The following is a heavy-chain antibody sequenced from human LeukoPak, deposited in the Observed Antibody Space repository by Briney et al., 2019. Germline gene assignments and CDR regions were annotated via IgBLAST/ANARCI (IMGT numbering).Heavy chain of an antibody. CDR1: GGSISSGGYS. V-gene: IGHV4-30-2*01. CDR2: IYHSGST. CDR3: ARASRITIFGVVILPEYYFDY. D-gene: IGHD3-3*01. Sequence: PSETLSLTCAVSGGSISSGGYSWSWIRQPPGKGLEWIGYIYHSGSTYYNPSLKSRVTMSVDRSKNQFSLKLSSVTAADTAVYYCARASRITIFGVVILPEYYFDYWGQGTLVTVSS. J-gene: IGHJ4*02.